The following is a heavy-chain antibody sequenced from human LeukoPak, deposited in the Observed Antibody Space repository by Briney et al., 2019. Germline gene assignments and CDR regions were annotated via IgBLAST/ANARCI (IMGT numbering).Heavy chain of an antibody. J-gene: IGHJ3*02. D-gene: IGHD4-17*01. V-gene: IGHV3-48*01. Sequence: AGGSLRLSCAASGFTFSSYSMNWVRQAPGKGLEWVSYISSSSSTIYYADSVKGRFTISRDNSKNTLYLQMNSLRAEDTAVYYCANPRGNYGAYAFDIWGQGTMVTVSS. CDR1: GFTFSSYS. CDR2: ISSSSSTI. CDR3: ANPRGNYGAYAFDI.